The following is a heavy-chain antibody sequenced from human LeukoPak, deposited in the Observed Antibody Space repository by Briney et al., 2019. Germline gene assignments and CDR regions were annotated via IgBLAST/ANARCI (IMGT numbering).Heavy chain of an antibody. J-gene: IGHJ6*02. D-gene: IGHD2-21*02. CDR2: INPSGGST. CDR3: ARFGGDSNYYYGMDV. CDR1: GYTFTSYY. Sequence: ASVKVSCKASGYTFTSYYMHWVRQAPGQGLEWMGIINPSGGSTSYAQKFQGRVTMTRDTSTSTVYMELSSLRSEDTAVYHCARFGGDSNYYYGMDVWGQGTTVTVSS. V-gene: IGHV1-46*01.